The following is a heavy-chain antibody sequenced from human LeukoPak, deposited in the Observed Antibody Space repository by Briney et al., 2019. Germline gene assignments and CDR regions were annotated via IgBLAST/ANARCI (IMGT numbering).Heavy chain of an antibody. D-gene: IGHD3-9*01. Sequence: PGGSLRLSCAASGFTFSNAWMSWVRQAPGKGLEWVGRIKSKTDGGTTDYAAPVKGRFTISRDDSKNTLYLQMNSLKTEDTAVYYCTTDPADILTSKGFDPWGQGTLVTVSS. CDR1: GFTFSNAW. V-gene: IGHV3-15*01. CDR3: TTDPADILTSKGFDP. CDR2: IKSKTDGGTT. J-gene: IGHJ5*02.